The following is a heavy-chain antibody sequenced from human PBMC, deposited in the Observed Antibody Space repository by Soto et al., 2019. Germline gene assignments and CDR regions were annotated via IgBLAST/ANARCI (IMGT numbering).Heavy chain of an antibody. Sequence: GESLKLSCQGSGYTFACYSIALVRQMPGKGLELMGIIYPSDSDTRYRPSFQGQVTISADKSISSAYLQWSSLRASDTAMYYCARGGVSTRTFDYWGQGTPVNVSA. CDR1: GYTFACYS. V-gene: IGHV5-51*01. CDR2: IYPSDSDT. D-gene: IGHD3-3*01. CDR3: ARGGVSTRTFDY. J-gene: IGHJ4*02.